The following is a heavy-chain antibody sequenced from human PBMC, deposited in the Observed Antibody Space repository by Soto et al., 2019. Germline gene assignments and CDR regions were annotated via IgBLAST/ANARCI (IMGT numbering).Heavy chain of an antibody. CDR3: TTPADYYFDS. CDR1: GFTFSGSA. V-gene: IGHV3-73*01. CDR2: IRTKATNYAT. Sequence: GGSLRLSCAASGFTFSGSAVHWVRQASGKGLEWVGRIRTKATNYATTYAASVKGRFIISRDDSQNMAYLQMNSLKTEDTAVYYCTTPADYYFDSWGQGTLVTVSS. J-gene: IGHJ4*02.